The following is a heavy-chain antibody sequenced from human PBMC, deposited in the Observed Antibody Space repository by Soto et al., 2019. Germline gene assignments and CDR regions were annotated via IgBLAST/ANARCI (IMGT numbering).Heavy chain of an antibody. Sequence: QVQLVQSGTEVKKPGASVKVSCKASGYTFTTYGISWVRQAPGQGLEWMGWISADDGETSYAQKFHDRVTMNNDTNTRTACRGSGGPEFDDTAGYYRAGDPSLHRDSRRGGGLDPWGQGTLVTVSS. CDR1: GYTFTTYG. CDR3: AGDPSLHRDSRRGGGLDP. CDR2: ISADDGET. D-gene: IGHD6-13*01. V-gene: IGHV1-18*01. J-gene: IGHJ5*02.